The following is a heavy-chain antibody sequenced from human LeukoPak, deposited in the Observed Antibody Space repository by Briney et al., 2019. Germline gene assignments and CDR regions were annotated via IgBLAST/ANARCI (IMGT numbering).Heavy chain of an antibody. CDR2: ISYDGSNK. Sequence: GGSLRLSCAASGFTFSSYAMHWVRQAPGKGLEWVAVISYDGSNKYYADSVKGRFTISRDNSKNTLYLQMNSLRAEDTAIYYCARKNGMDVWGQGTTVIVSS. CDR1: GFTFSSYA. CDR3: ARKNGMDV. J-gene: IGHJ6*02. V-gene: IGHV3-30-3*01.